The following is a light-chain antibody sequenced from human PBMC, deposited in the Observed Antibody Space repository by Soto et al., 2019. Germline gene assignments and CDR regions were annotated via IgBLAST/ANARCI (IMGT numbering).Light chain of an antibody. CDR3: QQRINWRST. V-gene: IGKV3D-20*02. J-gene: IGKJ4*01. CDR1: LSVTSNY. Sequence: EIVLTQSPGILSLSPGERAALACMASLSVTSNYLAWYQQKPGQAPRLLIYGASTRATGIPARFSGSGSGTDFTLTISSLEPEDFAVYFCQQRINWRSTFGGGTKVDIK. CDR2: GAS.